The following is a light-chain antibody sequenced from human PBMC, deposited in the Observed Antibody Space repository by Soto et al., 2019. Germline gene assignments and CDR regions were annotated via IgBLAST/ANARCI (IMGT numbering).Light chain of an antibody. V-gene: IGKV3-20*01. CDR3: QQYGSSPFT. CDR1: QSVSSSY. Sequence: EIVLTQSPGTLSLSPGERATLSCRASQSVSSSYLAWYQQTPGQAPRLLIYGASSRATGIPDRFSGSGSGTDFTLTISRLEPEDFAGYYCQQYGSSPFTFGPGTKVDIK. J-gene: IGKJ3*01. CDR2: GAS.